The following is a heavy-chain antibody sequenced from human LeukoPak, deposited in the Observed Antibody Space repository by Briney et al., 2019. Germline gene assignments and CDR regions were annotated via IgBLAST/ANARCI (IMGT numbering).Heavy chain of an antibody. V-gene: IGHV4-34*01. CDR3: AREEDCSGGICYLGNAFDI. CDR1: GGSFSGYY. Sequence: SETLSLTCAVYGGSFSGYYWSWIRQPPGKGLEWIGEINHSGSTNYNASLKSRVTISVDTSKNQFSLKLSSVAAADTAVYYCAREEDCSGGICYLGNAFDIWGQGTMVTVSS. D-gene: IGHD2-15*01. J-gene: IGHJ3*02. CDR2: INHSGST.